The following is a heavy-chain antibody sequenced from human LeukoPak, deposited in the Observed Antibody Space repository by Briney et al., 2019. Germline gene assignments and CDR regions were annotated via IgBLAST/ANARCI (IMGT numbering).Heavy chain of an antibody. CDR2: IKQDGSEK. D-gene: IGHD5-12*01. J-gene: IGHJ4*02. CDR3: ARGGGYGGYPFFDY. Sequence: GGSLRFSCAASGFTLSRYWMSWVRQAPGKGLEWVANIKQDGSEKYYVDSVKGRFTISRDNAKKSLYLQMNSLRAEDTAVYYCARGGGYGGYPFFDYWGQGTLVTVSS. V-gene: IGHV3-7*01. CDR1: GFTLSRYW.